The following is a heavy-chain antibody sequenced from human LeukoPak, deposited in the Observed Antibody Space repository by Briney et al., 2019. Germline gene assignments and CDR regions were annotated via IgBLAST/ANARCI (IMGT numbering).Heavy chain of an antibody. Sequence: SETLSLTCIVSGGSISSGGHPWSWIRQHPGKGLEWIGYIYYSGSTYYNPSLKSRVTISVDTSKNQFSLKLSSVTAADTAVYYCARDSSMTGSRHYYYYGMDVWGQGTTVTVSS. CDR1: GGSISSGGHP. CDR2: IYYSGST. J-gene: IGHJ6*02. D-gene: IGHD3-9*01. V-gene: IGHV4-31*03. CDR3: ARDSSMTGSRHYYYYGMDV.